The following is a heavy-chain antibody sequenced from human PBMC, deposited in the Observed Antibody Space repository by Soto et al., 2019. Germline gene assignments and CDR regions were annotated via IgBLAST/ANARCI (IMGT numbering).Heavy chain of an antibody. CDR2: IYSGGYT. J-gene: IGHJ5*02. Sequence: EVQLVESGGGLIQPGGSLRLSCAVSGFTVSNNYMSWVRQAPGKGLEGVSVIYSGGYTAYGDSVKGRFTISRDNSKNTLYLQMNNLRPEDTAVYYCARDPNNSSSWWLDPWGRGTLVTVSS. CDR3: ARDPNNSSSWWLDP. D-gene: IGHD6-6*01. V-gene: IGHV3-53*01. CDR1: GFTVSNNY.